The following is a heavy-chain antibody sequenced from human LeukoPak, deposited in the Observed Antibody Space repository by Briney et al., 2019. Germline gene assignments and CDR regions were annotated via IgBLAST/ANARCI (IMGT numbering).Heavy chain of an antibody. Sequence: GASLKVSCKTSGYAFTTYGISWVRQAPGQGLEWMGWVSGYTGNTNYAETVQGRVTITTDTSTSTVYLELTSLRSDDTAVYYCARDEVSSSLYYFDFWGQGTLVTVS. CDR2: VSGYTGNT. V-gene: IGHV1-18*01. J-gene: IGHJ4*02. CDR1: GYAFTTYG. CDR3: ARDEVSSSLYYFDF. D-gene: IGHD6-6*01.